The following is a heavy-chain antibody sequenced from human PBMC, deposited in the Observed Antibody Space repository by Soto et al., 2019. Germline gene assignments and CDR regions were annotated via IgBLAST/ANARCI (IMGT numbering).Heavy chain of an antibody. J-gene: IGHJ4*02. CDR3: TRGARGYGNFDY. CDR2: INSAGSST. V-gene: IGHV3-74*01. CDR1: GFSFNTW. Sequence: EVQLVESGGGVVQPGGSLRLSCAASGFSFNTWMHWVRQAPGKGLVWLSRINSAGSSTTYADSVEGRLFVSRDNAKNTLYLQINSLTADDTAVYYCTRGARGYGNFDYWGQGVLLTVSS. D-gene: IGHD6-25*01.